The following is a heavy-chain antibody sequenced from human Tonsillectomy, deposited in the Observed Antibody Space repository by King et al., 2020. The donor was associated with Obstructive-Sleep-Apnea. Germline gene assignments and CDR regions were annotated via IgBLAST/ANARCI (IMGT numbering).Heavy chain of an antibody. CDR2: IWSDGSDF. V-gene: IGHV3-33*06. D-gene: IGHD1-26*01. Sequence: VQLVESGGGVVQPGRSLRLSCAASGFIFSSFCMHWVRQAPGKGLEWVAVIWSDGSDFYYADSVKGRFTISRDNSKDTLSLQMNNVRAEDTAVYYCAKGARYTSGHTTLYFDSWGQGTLVSVSS. J-gene: IGHJ4*02. CDR1: GFIFSSFC. CDR3: AKGARYTSGHTTLYFDS.